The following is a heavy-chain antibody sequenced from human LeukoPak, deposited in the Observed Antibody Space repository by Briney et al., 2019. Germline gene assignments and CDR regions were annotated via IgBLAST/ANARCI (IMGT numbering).Heavy chain of an antibody. Sequence: PGGSLRLSCAASGFTFSSYSMNWVRQAPGKGLEWVSSISSSSSYIYYADSVKGRFTISRDNAKNSLYLQMNSLRAEDTAVYYCARDRSGIVGATNAFDIWGQGTMVTVSS. CDR3: ARDRSGIVGATNAFDI. D-gene: IGHD1-26*01. CDR1: GFTFSSYS. V-gene: IGHV3-21*01. CDR2: ISSSSSYI. J-gene: IGHJ3*02.